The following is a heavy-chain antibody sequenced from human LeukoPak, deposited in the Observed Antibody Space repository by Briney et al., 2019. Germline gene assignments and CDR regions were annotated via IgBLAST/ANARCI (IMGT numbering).Heavy chain of an antibody. CDR1: GGSISSGGYS. CDR3: ARVAVTAFDY. D-gene: IGHD2-21*02. CDR2: IYYSGST. J-gene: IGHJ4*02. Sequence: SETLSLTCTVSGGSISSGGYSWSWIRQHPGKGLEWIGYIYYSGSTYYNPSLKSRVTISVDTSKNQFSLKLSSVIAADTAVYYCARVAVTAFDYWGQGTLVTVSS. V-gene: IGHV4-31*03.